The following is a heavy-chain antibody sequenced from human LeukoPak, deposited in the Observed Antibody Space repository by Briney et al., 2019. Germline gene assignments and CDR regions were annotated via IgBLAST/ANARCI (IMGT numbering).Heavy chain of an antibody. CDR3: ARRPYYYGSGSYYYYYMDV. CDR2: IYTSGST. J-gene: IGHJ6*03. Sequence: SETLSLTCTVSGGSISSGSYYWSWIRQPAGKGLEWIGRIYTSGSTNYNPSLKSRVTISVDTSKNQFSLKLSSVTAADTAVYYCARRPYYYGSGSYYYYYMDVWGKGTTATVSS. V-gene: IGHV4-61*02. CDR1: GGSISSGSYY. D-gene: IGHD3-10*01.